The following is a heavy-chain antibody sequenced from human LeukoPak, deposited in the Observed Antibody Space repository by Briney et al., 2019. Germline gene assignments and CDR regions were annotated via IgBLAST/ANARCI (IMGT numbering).Heavy chain of an antibody. Sequence: PGGSLRLSCAASGVTFSNYAMTWVRQAPGRGLEWVSSISSGGSTYYADSVKGRFTISRDNSKNTVYLQMNSLTVEDTAVYYCAKGISALGEYWGQGTLVTVSS. CDR2: ISSGGST. J-gene: IGHJ4*02. CDR1: GVTFSNYA. V-gene: IGHV3-23*01. CDR3: AKGISALGEY. D-gene: IGHD3-10*01.